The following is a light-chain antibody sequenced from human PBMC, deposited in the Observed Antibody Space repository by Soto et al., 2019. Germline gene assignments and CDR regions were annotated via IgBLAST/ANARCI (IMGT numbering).Light chain of an antibody. CDR1: YSNIGGKT. CDR2: SDN. CDR3: QSYDNSLSGSWV. V-gene: IGLV1-44*01. J-gene: IGLJ3*02. Sequence: QPVLTQPPSASGTPGQRVTISCSGSYSNIGGKTVNWYQQLPGAAPRLLIYSDNQRPSGVPDRFSGSKSGTSASLAINGLQAEDEAHYYCQSYDNSLSGSWVFGGGTKVTVL.